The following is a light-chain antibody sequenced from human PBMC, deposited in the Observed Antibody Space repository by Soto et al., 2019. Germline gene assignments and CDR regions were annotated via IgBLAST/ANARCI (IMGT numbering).Light chain of an antibody. J-gene: IGLJ2*01. V-gene: IGLV1-44*01. CDR2: NGN. CDR3: AAWDDSLNGPV. CDR1: SSDIGSNT. Sequence: QSVLTQPPSASGTPGQWVTISCSGGSSDIGSNTVHWYQHLPGTAPKLLIYNGNQRPSGVPDRFSGSKSGTSASLAISWLQSEDEADYYCAAWDDSLNGPVFGGGTKLTVL.